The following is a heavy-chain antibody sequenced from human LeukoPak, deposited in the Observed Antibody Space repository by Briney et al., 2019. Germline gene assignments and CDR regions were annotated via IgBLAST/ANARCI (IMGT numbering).Heavy chain of an antibody. J-gene: IGHJ6*02. Sequence: GGSLRLSCAASGFTFSSYAMSWVRQAPGKGLEWVSAISGSGGSTYYADSVKGRFTISRDNSKNTLYLQMNSLRAEDTAVYYCAKDKAAVAGPLYYYYYGMDVWDQGTTVTVSS. D-gene: IGHD6-19*01. CDR2: ISGSGGST. V-gene: IGHV3-23*01. CDR1: GFTFSSYA. CDR3: AKDKAAVAGPLYYYYYGMDV.